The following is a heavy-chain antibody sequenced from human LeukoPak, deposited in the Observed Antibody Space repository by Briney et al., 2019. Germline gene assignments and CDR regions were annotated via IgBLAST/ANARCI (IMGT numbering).Heavy chain of an antibody. Sequence: GGSLRLSCAASAFTFSSYAMSWVRQAPGKGLEWVSRISGSGGSSYYADSVKGRFTISRGNSKNTLYLQMNSLRAEDTAVYYCAKVSFYDSSGYYNSWGQGTLVTVSS. CDR1: AFTFSSYA. V-gene: IGHV3-23*01. D-gene: IGHD3-22*01. CDR3: AKVSFYDSSGYYNS. J-gene: IGHJ4*02. CDR2: ISGSGGSS.